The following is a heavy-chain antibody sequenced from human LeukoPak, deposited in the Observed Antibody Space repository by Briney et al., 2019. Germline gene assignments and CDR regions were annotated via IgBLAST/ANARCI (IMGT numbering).Heavy chain of an antibody. CDR2: TYYRSRWFY. J-gene: IGHJ4*02. Sequence: SQTLSLTCAISGDSVSSSSAAWAWIWQSPSRGLEWLGRTYYRSRWFYDYAVSVKSRITINSDTSKNEFSLLLTSVTPEDTAVYYCARCLHDYGCLAYFDYWGQGTLVTVSS. V-gene: IGHV6-1*01. D-gene: IGHD3-10*01. CDR1: GDSVSSSSAA. CDR3: ARCLHDYGCLAYFDY.